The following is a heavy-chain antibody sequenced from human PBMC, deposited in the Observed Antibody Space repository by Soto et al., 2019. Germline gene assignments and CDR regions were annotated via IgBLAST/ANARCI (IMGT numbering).Heavy chain of an antibody. CDR3: ATSLVVISYYFDY. D-gene: IGHD3-22*01. Sequence: QVQLVESGGGVVQPGRSLRLSCAASGFTFSSYGMHWVRQAPGKGLEWVAVISYDGSNKYYADSVKGRFTISRDNSKNTLYLQMNSLRAEDTAVYYCATSLVVISYYFDYWGQGTLVTVSS. CDR2: ISYDGSNK. J-gene: IGHJ4*02. CDR1: GFTFSSYG. V-gene: IGHV3-30*03.